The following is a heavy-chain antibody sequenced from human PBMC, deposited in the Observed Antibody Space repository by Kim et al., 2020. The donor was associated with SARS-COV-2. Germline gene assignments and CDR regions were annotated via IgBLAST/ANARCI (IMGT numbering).Heavy chain of an antibody. CDR1: GGTFSSYA. V-gene: IGHV1-69*04. D-gene: IGHD3-10*01. J-gene: IGHJ4*02. CDR3: ARVRGSGSFGDY. CDR2: IIPILGIA. Sequence: SVKVSCKASGGTFSSYAISWVRQAPGQGLEWMGRIIPILGIANYAQKFQGRVTITADKSTSTAYMELSSLRSEDTAVYYCARVRGSGSFGDYWGQGTLVTVSS.